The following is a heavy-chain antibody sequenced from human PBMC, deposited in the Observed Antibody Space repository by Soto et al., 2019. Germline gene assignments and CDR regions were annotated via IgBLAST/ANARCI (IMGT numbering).Heavy chain of an antibody. CDR3: AGQGDFGVVTNYYYYYMDV. CDR1: GCSISSYY. J-gene: IGHJ6*03. CDR2: IYYSGST. D-gene: IGHD3-3*01. V-gene: IGHV4-59*08. Sequence: PSETLSLTCTVSGCSISSYYWSWIRQPPGKGLEWIGYIYYSGSTNYNPSLKSRVTISVDTSKNQFSLKLSSVTAADTAVYYCAGQGDFGVVTNYYYYYMDVWGKGTTVTVSS.